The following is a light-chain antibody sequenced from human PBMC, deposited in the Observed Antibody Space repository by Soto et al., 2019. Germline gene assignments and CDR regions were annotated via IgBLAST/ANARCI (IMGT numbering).Light chain of an antibody. CDR3: TSYAGGNNI. CDR1: SSDVGAYNY. V-gene: IGLV2-8*01. J-gene: IGLJ1*01. Sequence: QSALTQPPSASGSPGQSVTISCTGTSSDVGAYNYVSWYQQHPGKVPKLMVYEVNKRPSGVPDRFSGSNSGNTASLTVSGLQDEDEADYYCTSYAGGNNIFGTGTKLTVL. CDR2: EVN.